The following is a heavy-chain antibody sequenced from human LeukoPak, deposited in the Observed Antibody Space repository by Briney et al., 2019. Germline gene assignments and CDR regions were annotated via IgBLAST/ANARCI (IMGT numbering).Heavy chain of an antibody. V-gene: IGHV1-2*02. CDR2: INPNSGGT. CDR1: GYTFTGYY. J-gene: IGHJ4*02. CDR3: ARFPVDIVATGPIPFDY. Sequence: ASVKVSCKASGYTFTGYYMHWVRQAPGQGLEWMGWINPNSGGTNYAQKFQGRVTMTRDTSISTAYMELSRLRSDDTAVYYCARFPVDIVATGPIPFDYWGQGTLVTVSS. D-gene: IGHD5-12*01.